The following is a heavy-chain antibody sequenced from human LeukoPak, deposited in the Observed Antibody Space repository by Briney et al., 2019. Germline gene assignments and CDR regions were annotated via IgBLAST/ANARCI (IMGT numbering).Heavy chain of an antibody. CDR1: GGSFSGYY. CDR2: VSHSGII. V-gene: IGHV4-34*01. J-gene: IGHJ4*02. Sequence: SETLSLTCAVYGGSFSGYYWNWIRQTPEKGLEWIGEVSHSGIINYIPSLMSRVSLSVDTSKNQFSLKLSSVTAADTAVYYCARRDFYGSGRSFDSWGQGTLVTVSS. D-gene: IGHD3-10*01. CDR3: ARRDFYGSGRSFDS.